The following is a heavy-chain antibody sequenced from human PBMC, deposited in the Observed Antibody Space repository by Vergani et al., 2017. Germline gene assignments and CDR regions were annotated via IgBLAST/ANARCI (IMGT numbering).Heavy chain of an antibody. V-gene: IGHV4-4*07. CDR1: GGSMSSYY. CDR3: ARDELSSGDNWFDP. CDR2: MYESGST. Sequence: QVQLQESGPGLVKPSETLSLTCSVSGGSMSSYYWSWLRQPAGKGLEWIGRMYESGSTNNNPSLKSRVTMSLDTSKNQFSLKLSSVTAADTAVYYCARDELSSGDNWFDPWGQGTLVSVSS. D-gene: IGHD2-15*01. J-gene: IGHJ5*02.